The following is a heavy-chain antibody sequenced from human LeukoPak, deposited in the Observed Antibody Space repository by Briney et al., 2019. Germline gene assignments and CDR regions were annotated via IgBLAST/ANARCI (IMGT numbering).Heavy chain of an antibody. CDR3: ARHFVEYYYYYMDV. CDR1: GGSISSSSYY. Sequence: PSETLSLTCTVSGGSISSSSYYWGWIRQPPGKGLEWIGSIYYSGSTYYNPSLKSRVTISVDTSKNQFSLKLSSVTAADTAVYYCARHFVEYYYYYMDVWGKGTTVTISS. D-gene: IGHD3-3*01. J-gene: IGHJ6*03. CDR2: IYYSGST. V-gene: IGHV4-39*01.